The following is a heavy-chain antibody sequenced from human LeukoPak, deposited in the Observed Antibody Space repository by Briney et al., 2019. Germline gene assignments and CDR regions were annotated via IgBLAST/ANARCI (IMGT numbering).Heavy chain of an antibody. J-gene: IGHJ6*03. Sequence: PSETLSLTCTVYGGSFSGYYWSWIRQPPGKGLVWIGKINHSGSTNYNPSLKSRVTISVDTSKNQFSLKLSSVTAADTAVYYCARGFTDIYYYYYYMDVWGKGTTVTVSS. CDR1: GGSFSGYY. D-gene: IGHD2-8*02. V-gene: IGHV4-34*01. CDR3: ARGFTDIYYYYYYMDV. CDR2: INHSGST.